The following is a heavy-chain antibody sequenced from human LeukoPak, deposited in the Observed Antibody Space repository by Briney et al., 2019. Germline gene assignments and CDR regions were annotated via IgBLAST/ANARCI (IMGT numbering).Heavy chain of an antibody. Sequence: SVKVSCKASGGTFSSYAISWVRQAPGQGLEWMGRIIPILGIANYAQKFQGRVTITADKSTSTAYMELSSLRSEDTAVYYCARVSGGRTEYFDSWGQGTLVTVSS. CDR2: IIPILGIA. CDR3: ARVSGGRTEYFDS. J-gene: IGHJ4*02. CDR1: GGTFSSYA. V-gene: IGHV1-69*04. D-gene: IGHD1/OR15-1a*01.